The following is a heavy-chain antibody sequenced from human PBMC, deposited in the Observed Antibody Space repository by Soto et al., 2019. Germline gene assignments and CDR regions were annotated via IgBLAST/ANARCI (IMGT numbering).Heavy chain of an antibody. V-gene: IGHV1-18*01. CDR2: ISAYNGNT. CDR1: GYTFTSYG. CDR3: ARDSHPQWLVGYYYYYMDV. Sequence: ASVKVSCKASGYTFTSYGISWVRQAPGQGLEWMGWISAYNGNTNYAQKLQGRVTMTTDTSTSTAYMELRSLRSDDTAVYYCARDSHPQWLVGYYYYYMDVWGKGTTVTVSS. D-gene: IGHD6-19*01. J-gene: IGHJ6*03.